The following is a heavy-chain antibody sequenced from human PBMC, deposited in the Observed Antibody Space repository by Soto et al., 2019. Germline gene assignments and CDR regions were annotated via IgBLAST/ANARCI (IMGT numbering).Heavy chain of an antibody. CDR2: INSDGSST. CDR3: ARGYYSGSYYFDC. CDR1: GFTFSSYR. V-gene: IGHV3-74*01. Sequence: GGSLRLSCAASGFTFSSYRMHWVRQAPGKGLVWVSHINSDGSSTNYADSVKGRFTISRDNAKNTLYLQMNSLRAEDTAVYYCARGYYSGSYYFDCWGQGTLVTVSS. D-gene: IGHD1-26*01. J-gene: IGHJ4*02.